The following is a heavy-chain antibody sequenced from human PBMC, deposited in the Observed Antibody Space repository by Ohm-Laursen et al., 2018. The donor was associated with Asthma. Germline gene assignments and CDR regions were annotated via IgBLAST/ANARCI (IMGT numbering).Heavy chain of an antibody. J-gene: IGHJ4*02. D-gene: IGHD3-3*01. V-gene: IGHV3-30*03. CDR1: GFTFSSYG. Sequence: SLRLSCAASGFTFSSYGMHWVRQAPGKGLEWVAVGGSYYDGGLKYYADSVNGRFTVSRDDSKNTVYLQMNSLRPDDTAVYYCARDVMEWYLPAFDFWGQGTLVTVSS. CDR2: GGSYYDGGLK. CDR3: ARDVMEWYLPAFDF.